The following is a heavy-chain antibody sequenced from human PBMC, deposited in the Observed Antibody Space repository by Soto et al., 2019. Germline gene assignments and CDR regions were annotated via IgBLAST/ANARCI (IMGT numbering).Heavy chain of an antibody. D-gene: IGHD2-8*01. J-gene: IGHJ4*02. Sequence: ASVKVSCKTSGYTFSNYGITWVRQAPGQPLEWIGWIGVGSGNRHYAQKFQERVTITRDMSTNTAYMELSSLRSEDTAVYYCAALGVNFDHWGQGTLVTVSS. CDR1: GYTFSNYG. CDR2: IGVGSGNR. V-gene: IGHV1-58*02. CDR3: AALGVNFDH.